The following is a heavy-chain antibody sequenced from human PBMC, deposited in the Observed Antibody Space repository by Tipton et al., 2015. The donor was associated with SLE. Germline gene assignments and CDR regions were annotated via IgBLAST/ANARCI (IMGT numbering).Heavy chain of an antibody. D-gene: IGHD1-1*01. CDR3: ARDRTGGAGFDY. J-gene: IGHJ4*02. V-gene: IGHV4-59*01. Sequence: TCTVSGGSISSYYWSWIRQPPGKGLQWIGYIYYSGSTNYNPSLKSRVTISVDTSKKQFSLKLSSVTAADTAVYYCARDRTGGAGFDYWGQGTLVTVSS. CDR1: GGSISSYY. CDR2: IYYSGST.